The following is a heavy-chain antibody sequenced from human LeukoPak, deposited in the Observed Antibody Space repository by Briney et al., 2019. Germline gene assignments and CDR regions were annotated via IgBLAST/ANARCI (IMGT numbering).Heavy chain of an antibody. D-gene: IGHD6-13*01. CDR2: ISAYNGNT. CDR3: ARDVPPTYSSSWYYFDY. Sequence: GASVKVSCKASGYTFTSYGISWVRQAPGQGLEWMGWISAYNGNTNYAQKLQGRVTMTTDTSTSTAYMELRSLRSDDTAVYYCARDVPPTYSSSWYYFDYWGQGTLVTVSS. J-gene: IGHJ4*02. V-gene: IGHV1-18*01. CDR1: GYTFTSYG.